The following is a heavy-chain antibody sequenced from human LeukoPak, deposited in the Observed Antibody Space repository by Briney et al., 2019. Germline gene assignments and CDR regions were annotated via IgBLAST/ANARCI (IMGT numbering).Heavy chain of an antibody. Sequence: SETLSLTCTVSGGSISSYYWSWIRQPPGKGLEWIGYIYYSGSTNYNPSLKSRVTISVDTSKNQFSLTLSSVTAADTAVYYCARHYPRSADAFDIWGQGTMVTVSS. J-gene: IGHJ3*02. CDR2: IYYSGST. CDR3: ARHYPRSADAFDI. D-gene: IGHD3-10*01. V-gene: IGHV4-59*08. CDR1: GGSISSYY.